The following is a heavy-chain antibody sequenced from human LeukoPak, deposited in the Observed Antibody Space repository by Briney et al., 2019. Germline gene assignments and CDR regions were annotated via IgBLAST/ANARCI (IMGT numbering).Heavy chain of an antibody. Sequence: GESLKISRKGSGYSFTSCWIGWVRQMPGKGLEWMGIIYPGDSDTRYSPSFQGQVTISADKSISTAYLQWSSLKASDTAMYYCARIARRGYSYGYSDYWGQGTLVTVSS. J-gene: IGHJ4*02. CDR3: ARIARRGYSYGYSDY. CDR2: IYPGDSDT. V-gene: IGHV5-51*01. D-gene: IGHD5-18*01. CDR1: GYSFTSCW.